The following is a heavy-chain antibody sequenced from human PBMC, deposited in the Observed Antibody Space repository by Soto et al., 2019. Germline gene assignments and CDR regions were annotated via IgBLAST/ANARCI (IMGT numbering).Heavy chain of an antibody. Sequence: GGSLRLSCAASGFTFSSYGMHWVRQAPGKGLEWVAVIWYDGSNKYYADSVKGRFTISRDSSKNTLYLQMNSLRAEDTAVYYCAKSRLAGTDAFDFWGQGTMVTVSS. D-gene: IGHD6-13*01. CDR3: AKSRLAGTDAFDF. CDR1: GFTFSSYG. V-gene: IGHV3-33*06. J-gene: IGHJ3*01. CDR2: IWYDGSNK.